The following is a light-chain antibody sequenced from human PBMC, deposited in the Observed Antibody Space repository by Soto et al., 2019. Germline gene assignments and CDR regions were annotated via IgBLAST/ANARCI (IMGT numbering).Light chain of an antibody. CDR2: DAS. CDR3: QRYGNSPLT. V-gene: IGKV3-20*01. CDR1: QSVSSNY. Sequence: GTMNLSPGERATLSCRASQSVSSNYLAWYQQKPGQAPRLLIYDASSRATGIPDRFSGSGSGTDFTLTISRLEPEDFAVYYCQRYGNSPLTFGGGTKWIS. J-gene: IGKJ4*01.